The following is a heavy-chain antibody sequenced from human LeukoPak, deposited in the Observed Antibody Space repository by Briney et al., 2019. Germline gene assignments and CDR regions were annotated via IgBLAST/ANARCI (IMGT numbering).Heavy chain of an antibody. D-gene: IGHD2-21*02. CDR2: ISSNGGST. CDR1: GFTFSSYA. CDR3: ARDLWTTKCGGDCYSHDAFDI. J-gene: IGHJ3*02. V-gene: IGHV3-64*01. Sequence: PGGSLRLSCAASGFTFSSYAMHWVRQAPGKGLEYVSAISSNGGSTYYANSVKGRFTISRDNSKNTLYLQMGSLRAEDMAVYYCARDLWTTKCGGDCYSHDAFDIWGQGTMVTASS.